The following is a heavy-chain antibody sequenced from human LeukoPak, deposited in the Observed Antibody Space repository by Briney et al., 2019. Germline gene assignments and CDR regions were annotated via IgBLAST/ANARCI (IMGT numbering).Heavy chain of an antibody. Sequence: SETLSLTCTVSGGSISSYYWSWIRQPAGKGLEWIGRIYTSGTTNLNPSLKSRLSMSVDTSKNQFSLKLSSVTAADTAVYYCARVRPQTGYLLDYWGQGTLVTVSS. CDR1: GGSISSYY. V-gene: IGHV4-4*07. J-gene: IGHJ4*02. CDR3: ARVRPQTGYLLDY. CDR2: IYTSGTT. D-gene: IGHD3-9*01.